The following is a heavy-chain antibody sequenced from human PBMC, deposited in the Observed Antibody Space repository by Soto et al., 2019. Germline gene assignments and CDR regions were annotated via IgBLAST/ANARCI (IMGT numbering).Heavy chain of an antibody. CDR1: GGSVTSDEDY. CDR3: ATESGSTYGYFDH. V-gene: IGHV4-30-4*01. J-gene: IGHJ4*02. Sequence: SETLSLTCTVSGGSVTSDEDYWTWIRQPPGKGLEWIGYISNSGSTGYNPSLKTRLSMSVDRSKNQFTLRLTSVTAADTAVYFCATESGSTYGYFDHWGQGTQVTVSS. CDR2: ISNSGST. D-gene: IGHD5-18*01.